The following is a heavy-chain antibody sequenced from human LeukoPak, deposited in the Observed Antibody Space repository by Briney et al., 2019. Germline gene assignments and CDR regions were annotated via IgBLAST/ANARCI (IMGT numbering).Heavy chain of an antibody. D-gene: IGHD3-16*01. J-gene: IGHJ4*02. CDR1: GITLSSYA. CDR3: AKDSSQGGDYFDY. V-gene: IGHV3-23*01. Sequence: GGSLRLSCAASGITLSSYAMSWVRQAPGKGLEWVSAINGSGFITYYTDSVKGRFTISRDNSKNTVYLQMNSLRAEDTAIYYCAKDSSQGGDYFDYWGQGTLVTVSS. CDR2: INGSGFIT.